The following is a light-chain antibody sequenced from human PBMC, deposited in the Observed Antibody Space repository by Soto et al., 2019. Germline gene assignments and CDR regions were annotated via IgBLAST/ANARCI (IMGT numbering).Light chain of an antibody. V-gene: IGKV3D-15*01. CDR2: DIS. J-gene: IGKJ5*01. CDR3: QQYGSLIT. CDR1: QSVSSN. Sequence: VMTQSPATLAVSPGERATLSCRASQSVSSNLAWYQQKPGHPPRLLIYDISNRATGIPARFSVSGSGTDFTLTINRLEPEDSAVDDCQQYGSLITFGQGTRLEIK.